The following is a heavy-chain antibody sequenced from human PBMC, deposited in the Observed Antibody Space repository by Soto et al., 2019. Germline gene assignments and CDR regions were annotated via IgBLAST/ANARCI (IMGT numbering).Heavy chain of an antibody. V-gene: IGHV3-23*01. CDR2: INNNGGIT. D-gene: IGHD6-13*01. CDR1: GVSLCISA. CDR3: AQAHTSSWSTYYCSGLDV. J-gene: IGHJ6*02. Sequence: SPGLGRAACGVSLCISAVAGSLQAPGKGLEWVSGINNNGGITHYADSVKGRFTISRDNSKNTLYLQINSLRAEDTAVYYCAQAHTSSWSTYYCSGLDVWAQGTTVTVSS.